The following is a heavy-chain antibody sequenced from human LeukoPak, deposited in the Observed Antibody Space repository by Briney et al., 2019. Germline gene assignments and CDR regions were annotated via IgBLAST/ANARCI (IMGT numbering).Heavy chain of an antibody. V-gene: IGHV3-48*03. D-gene: IGHD6-19*01. CDR1: GVTFSSYE. Sequence: GGSLRLSCAASGVTFSSYEMNWVRQAPGEGLEWVSYISGGGNTVHYADSVKGRFTISRDNTKNSLYLQMNSLRAEDTAVYYCARVPGSSGWNYYFDYWGQGTLVTVSS. CDR2: ISGGGNTV. J-gene: IGHJ4*02. CDR3: ARVPGSSGWNYYFDY.